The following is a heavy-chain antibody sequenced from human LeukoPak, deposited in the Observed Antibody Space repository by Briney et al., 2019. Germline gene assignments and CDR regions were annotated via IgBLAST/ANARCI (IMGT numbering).Heavy chain of an antibody. Sequence: GRSLRLSCAASGFTFDDYAMHWVRQAPGKGLEWVSSISSKSTYIYYADSVKGRFTISRDNAKNSLYLQMNSLRAEDTAVYYCARDFGQNILTGFFFEDWGQGTLVAVSS. J-gene: IGHJ4*02. V-gene: IGHV3-21*01. D-gene: IGHD3-9*01. CDR3: ARDFGQNILTGFFFED. CDR1: GFTFDDYA. CDR2: ISSKSTYI.